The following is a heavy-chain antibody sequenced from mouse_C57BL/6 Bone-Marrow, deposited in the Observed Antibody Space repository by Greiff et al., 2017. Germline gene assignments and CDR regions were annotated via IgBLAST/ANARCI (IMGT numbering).Heavy chain of an antibody. Sequence: VKLMESGAELARPGASVKLSCKASGYTFTSYGISWVKQRTGQGLEWIGEIYPRSGNTYYNEKFKGKATLTADKSSSTAYMGLRSLTSEDSAVYFCAREGYYYGSSYFDYWGQGTTLTVSA. CDR1: GYTFTSYG. CDR3: AREGYYYGSSYFDY. CDR2: IYPRSGNT. V-gene: IGHV1-81*01. J-gene: IGHJ2*01. D-gene: IGHD1-1*01.